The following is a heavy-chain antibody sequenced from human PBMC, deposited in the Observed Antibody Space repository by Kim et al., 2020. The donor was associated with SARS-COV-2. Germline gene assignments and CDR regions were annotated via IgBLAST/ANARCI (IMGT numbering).Heavy chain of an antibody. CDR2: INHSGST. CDR3: AAVLLWFGESSYWFDP. D-gene: IGHD3-10*01. CDR1: GGSFSGYY. Sequence: SETLSLTCAVYGGSFSGYYWSWIRQPPGKGLEWIGEINHSGSTNYNPSLKSRVTISVDTSKNQFSLKLSSVTAADTAVYYCAAVLLWFGESSYWFDPWGQGTLVTVSS. V-gene: IGHV4-34*01. J-gene: IGHJ5*02.